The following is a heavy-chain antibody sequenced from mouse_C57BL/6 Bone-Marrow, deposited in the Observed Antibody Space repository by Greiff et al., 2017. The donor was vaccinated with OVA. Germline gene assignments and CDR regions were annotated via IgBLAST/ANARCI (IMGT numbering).Heavy chain of an antibody. CDR3: ASRNYVRAWFAY. V-gene: IGHV1-7*01. D-gene: IGHD1-1*02. Sequence: QVQLQQSGAELAKPGASVKLSCKASGYTFTSYWMHWVKQRPGQGLEWIGYINPSSGYTKYNQKFKDKATLTADKSSSTAYMQLSSLTYEDSAVYDCASRNYVRAWFAYWGQGTLVTVSA. J-gene: IGHJ3*01. CDR2: INPSSGYT. CDR1: GYTFTSYW.